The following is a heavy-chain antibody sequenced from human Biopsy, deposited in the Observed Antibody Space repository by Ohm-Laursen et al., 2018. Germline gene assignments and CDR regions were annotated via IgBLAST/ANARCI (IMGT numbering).Heavy chain of an antibody. CDR2: IITFFRTV. V-gene: IGHV1-69*13. CDR1: GGTFSNSA. Sequence: ASVKVSCKTSGGTFSNSAISWVRQAPGQGLEWMGGIITFFRTVNYAQNFQGRLTITADEFTDTAYMELRSLRSEDTAVYYCAPQTPRDPDILTGAYHYDMAVWGQGTTVTVSS. D-gene: IGHD3-9*01. CDR3: APQTPRDPDILTGAYHYDMAV. J-gene: IGHJ6*02.